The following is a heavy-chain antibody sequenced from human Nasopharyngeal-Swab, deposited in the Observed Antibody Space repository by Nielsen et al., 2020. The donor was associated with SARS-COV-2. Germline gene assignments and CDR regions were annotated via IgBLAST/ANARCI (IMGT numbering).Heavy chain of an antibody. J-gene: IGHJ4*02. D-gene: IGHD1-1*01. V-gene: IGHV1-2*06. Sequence: ASVKVSCKASGYTFTDYYMHWVRQAPGQGLEWMGRINPNSGDTNYAQNFQGRVTMTRDTSIKTAYMELSSLRSNDTAVYYCARDDGNVPGVTGSGPPVGFWGQGTLVTVSS. CDR1: GYTFTDYY. CDR2: INPNSGDT. CDR3: ARDDGNVPGVTGSGPPVGF.